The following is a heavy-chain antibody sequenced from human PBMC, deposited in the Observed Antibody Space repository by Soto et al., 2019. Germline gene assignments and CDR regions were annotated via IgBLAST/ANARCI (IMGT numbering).Heavy chain of an antibody. CDR1: GDSISTVDYF. Sequence: PSETLSLTCSVSGDSISTVDYFWAWIRPPPGQALEYIGYIYKSTTTYYNPSFESRVAISLATSKSQFSLNVTSVTAADTAVYFCARGRYCLTGRCFPNWFDSWGQGTLVTVSS. J-gene: IGHJ5*01. V-gene: IGHV4-30-4*01. CDR3: ARGRYCLTGRCFPNWFDS. CDR2: IYKSTTT. D-gene: IGHD2-15*01.